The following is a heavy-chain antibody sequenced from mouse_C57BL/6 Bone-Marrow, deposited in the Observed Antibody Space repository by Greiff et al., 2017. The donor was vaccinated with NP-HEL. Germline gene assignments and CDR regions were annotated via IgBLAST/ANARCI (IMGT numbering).Heavy chain of an antibody. D-gene: IGHD1-1*01. CDR1: GFTFSSYG. CDR3: ARHGYYGSSDY. J-gene: IGHJ2*01. V-gene: IGHV5-6*01. CDR2: ISSGGSYT. Sequence: EVQGVESGGDLVKPGGSLKLSCAASGFTFSSYGMSWVRQTPDKRLEWVATISSGGSYTYYPDSVKGRFTISRDNAKNTLYLQMSSLKSEDTAMYYCARHGYYGSSDYWGQGTTLTVSS.